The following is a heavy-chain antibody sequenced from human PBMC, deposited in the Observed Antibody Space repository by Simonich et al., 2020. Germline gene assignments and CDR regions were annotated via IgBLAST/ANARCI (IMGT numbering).Heavy chain of an antibody. CDR2: INPNSGGT. CDR3: ATSGGSPLDLDY. Sequence: QVQLVQSGAEVKKPGASVKVSCKASGYTFTGYYMHWVRQAPGQGLEWVGWINPNSGGTNDAQKCQGRVTMTRDTSISTAYMELSRLRSDDTAVYYCATSGGSPLDLDYWGQGTLVTVSS. D-gene: IGHD2-15*01. CDR1: GYTFTGYY. J-gene: IGHJ4*02. V-gene: IGHV1-2*02.